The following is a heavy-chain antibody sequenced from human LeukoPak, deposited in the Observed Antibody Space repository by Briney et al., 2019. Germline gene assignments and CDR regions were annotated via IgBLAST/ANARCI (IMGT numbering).Heavy chain of an antibody. J-gene: IGHJ6*03. CDR2: INPSGGST. V-gene: IGHV1-46*01. Sequence: ASVKVSCKASGYTFTSYYMHWVRQAPGQGLEWMGIINPSGGSTSYAQKFQGRVTMTRDTSTSTVYMELSSLRSEDTAVYYCARDYSIVGARSYMDVWGKGITVTVSS. CDR3: ARDYSIVGARSYMDV. D-gene: IGHD1-26*01. CDR1: GYTFTSYY.